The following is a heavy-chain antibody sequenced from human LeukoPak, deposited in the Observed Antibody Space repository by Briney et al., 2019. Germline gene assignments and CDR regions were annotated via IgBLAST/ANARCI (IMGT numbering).Heavy chain of an antibody. J-gene: IGHJ4*02. Sequence: ASVKVSCKASGYTFTGYYMHWVRQAPGQGLEWMGWIDPNSGGTNYAQKFQGRVTMTRNTSISTAYMELSSLRSEDTAVYYCARGRMARGYYDSSGYFDWGQGTLVTVSS. CDR1: GYTFTGYY. CDR3: ARGRMARGYYDSSGYFD. D-gene: IGHD3-22*01. V-gene: IGHV1-2*02. CDR2: IDPNSGGT.